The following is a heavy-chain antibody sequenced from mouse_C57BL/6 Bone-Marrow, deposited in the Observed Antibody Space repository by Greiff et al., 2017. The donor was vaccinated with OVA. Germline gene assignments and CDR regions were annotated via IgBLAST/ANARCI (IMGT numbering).Heavy chain of an antibody. V-gene: IGHV1-82*01. CDR3: ARDGYFWYFDV. D-gene: IGHD2-3*01. CDR1: GYAFSSSW. Sequence: QVQLQQSGPELVKPGASVKISCKASGYAFSSSWMNWVKQRPGKGLEWIGRIYPGDGDTNYNGKFKGKATLTADNSSSTAYMQLSSLTSEDSAVYFCARDGYFWYFDVWGTGTTVTVSS. CDR2: IYPGDGDT. J-gene: IGHJ1*03.